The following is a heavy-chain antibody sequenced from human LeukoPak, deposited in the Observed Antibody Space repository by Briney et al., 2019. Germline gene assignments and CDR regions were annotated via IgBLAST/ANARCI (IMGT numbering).Heavy chain of an antibody. V-gene: IGHV1-24*01. CDR2: FDPEDGET. D-gene: IGHD5-24*01. CDR1: GYTLTELS. J-gene: IGHJ3*02. CDR3: AADKGEDGYNSGAFDI. Sequence: ASVNVSCKVSGYTLTELSMHWVRQAPGKGLEWMGGFDPEDGETIYAQKFQGRVTMTEDTSTDTAYMELSSLRSEDTAVYYCAADKGEDGYNSGAFDIWGQGTMVTVSS.